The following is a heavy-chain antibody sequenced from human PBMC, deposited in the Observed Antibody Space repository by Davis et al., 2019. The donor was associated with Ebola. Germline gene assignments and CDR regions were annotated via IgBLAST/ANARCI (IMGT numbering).Heavy chain of an antibody. CDR3: AKGRYQLLLSPGMDV. D-gene: IGHD2-2*01. CDR1: GFTFSNYA. V-gene: IGHV3-30*04. Sequence: KSLKISCVCSGFTFSNYAMHWVRQAPDKGLERVAVISYDRRYKYDADSAKGRFTIFRDNAKNSLYQQMNSLRAEDTALYYCAKGRYQLLLSPGMDVWGKGTTVTVSS. CDR2: ISYDRRYK. J-gene: IGHJ6*04.